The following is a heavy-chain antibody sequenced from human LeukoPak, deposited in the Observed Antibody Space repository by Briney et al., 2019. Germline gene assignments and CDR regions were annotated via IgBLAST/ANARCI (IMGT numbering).Heavy chain of an antibody. J-gene: IGHJ4*02. CDR3: AREYYDSSGYYYFDY. D-gene: IGHD3-22*01. CDR2: ISSSSSYI. CDR1: GFTFSSYS. Sequence: GGSLRLSCAASGFTFSSYSMNWVRQAPGKGLEWVSSISSSSSYIYYADSVKGRFTISRDNAKNSLYLQMNSLRAEDTAVYYCAREYYDSSGYYYFDYWGQGTLVTVSS. V-gene: IGHV3-21*01.